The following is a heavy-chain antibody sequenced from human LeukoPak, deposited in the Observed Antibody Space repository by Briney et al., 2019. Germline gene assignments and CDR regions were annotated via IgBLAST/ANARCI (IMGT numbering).Heavy chain of an antibody. CDR2: IYYSGST. CDR1: GGSISSYY. D-gene: IGHD1-26*01. V-gene: IGHV4-59*12. Sequence: PSETLSLTCTVPGGSISSYYWSWIRQPPGKGLEWIGYIYYSGSTNYNPSLKSRVTISVDTSKNQFSLKLSSVTAADTAVYYCARSTLGSSGRYYYYYMDVWGKGTTVTVSS. CDR3: ARSTLGSSGRYYYYYMDV. J-gene: IGHJ6*03.